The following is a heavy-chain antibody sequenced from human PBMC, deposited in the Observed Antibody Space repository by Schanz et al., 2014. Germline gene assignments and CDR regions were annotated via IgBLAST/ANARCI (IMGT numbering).Heavy chain of an antibody. Sequence: EVQVVESGGGLVQPGGSLRLSCAASGFAFSSYAMTWVRQAPGKGLEWVSSISGSGLSTYYADSVQGRYTVSRDNSKNTLYLQMNSLRAEDTAIYYCAKYRYSVFDFDYWGQGALVTVSS. CDR3: AKYRYSVFDFDY. V-gene: IGHV3-23*04. CDR1: GFAFSSYA. CDR2: ISGSGLST. J-gene: IGHJ4*02. D-gene: IGHD3-16*02.